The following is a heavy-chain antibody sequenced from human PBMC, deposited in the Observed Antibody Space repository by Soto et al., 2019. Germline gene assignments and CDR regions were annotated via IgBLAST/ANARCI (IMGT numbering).Heavy chain of an antibody. J-gene: IGHJ6*02. Sequence: PGGSLRLSCAASGFTFSSYGMHWVRQAPGKGLEWVAVISYDGSNKYYADSVKGRFTISRDNSKNTLYLQMNSLRAEDTAVYYCARDLLYVSGPHRLSYYYYGMDVWGQGTTVTVSS. CDR2: ISYDGSNK. V-gene: IGHV3-30*03. CDR3: ARDLLYVSGPHRLSYYYYGMDV. CDR1: GFTFSSYG. D-gene: IGHD3-10*01.